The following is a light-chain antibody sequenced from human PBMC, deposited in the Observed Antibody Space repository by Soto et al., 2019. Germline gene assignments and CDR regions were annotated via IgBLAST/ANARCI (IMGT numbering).Light chain of an antibody. CDR2: LNSDGSH. V-gene: IGLV4-69*01. J-gene: IGLJ2*01. Sequence: QLVLTQSPSASASLGASVKLTCTLSSGHSRYAIAWHQQQPEKGPRYLMKLNSDGSHSKGDRIPDRFSGSSSGAERYLTISSLQSEDEADYYCQTWDTGIVVFGGGTKVTVL. CDR3: QTWDTGIVV. CDR1: SGHSRYA.